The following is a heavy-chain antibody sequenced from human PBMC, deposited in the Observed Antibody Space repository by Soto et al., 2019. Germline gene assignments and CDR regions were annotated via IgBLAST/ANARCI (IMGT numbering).Heavy chain of an antibody. CDR3: ARELERAFDY. CDR2: ISYDGRNK. D-gene: IGHD1-1*01. Sequence: PGGSLRLSCAASVFTFSSYAMHWVRQAPGKWLEWLAVISYDGRNKXXADSVKGPXTISRYNSKNTXYLQMXSLRIEDTAVYYCARELERAFDYWGQGTLVTVSX. CDR1: VFTFSSYA. V-gene: IGHV3-30*04. J-gene: IGHJ4*02.